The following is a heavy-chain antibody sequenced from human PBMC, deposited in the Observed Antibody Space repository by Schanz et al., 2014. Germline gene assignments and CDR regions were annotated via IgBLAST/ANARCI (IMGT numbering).Heavy chain of an antibody. D-gene: IGHD2-2*01. Sequence: QEQLVESGGGAVQPGRSLRLSCAASGFTFSSYAVDWIRQAPGQGLEWVSFISYDGSLKSYLDSVKGRFTISRDNAKNSLFLQMNSLSAEDTAVYYCAKVAPAATYLDSWGLGTLVTVSS. CDR2: ISYDGSLK. CDR1: GFTFSSYA. V-gene: IGHV3-30-3*01. J-gene: IGHJ4*02. CDR3: AKVAPAATYLDS.